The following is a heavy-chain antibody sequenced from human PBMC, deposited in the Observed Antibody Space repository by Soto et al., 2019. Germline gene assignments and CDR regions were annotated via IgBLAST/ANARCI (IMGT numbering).Heavy chain of an antibody. D-gene: IGHD1-26*01. V-gene: IGHV3-23*01. CDR1: GFTFSSSA. CDR3: AKDQVRILRISVHDAFDI. Sequence: EVQLLESGGGLVQPGGSLRLSCAASGFTFSSSAMRWVRQAPGKGLEWVSAICGSGGSTYYADSVKGRFTISRDNSKNTLYLQMNSLRAEDTAVYYCAKDQVRILRISVHDAFDIWGQGTMVTVSS. J-gene: IGHJ3*02. CDR2: ICGSGGST.